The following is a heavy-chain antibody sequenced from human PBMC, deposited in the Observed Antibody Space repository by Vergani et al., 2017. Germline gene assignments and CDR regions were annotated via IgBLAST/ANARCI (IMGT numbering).Heavy chain of an antibody. Sequence: EVQLVESGGGLVQPGGSLRLSCAASGFTFSSYWMSWVRQAPGKGLEWVANIKQDGSEKYYVDSVKGRFTISRDNAKNSLYLQMNSLRAEDTAVYYCANAVTSTTRYYYYYYYMDVWGKGTTVTVSS. CDR1: GFTFSSYW. V-gene: IGHV3-7*01. D-gene: IGHD5/OR15-5a*01. J-gene: IGHJ6*03. CDR3: ANAVTSTTRYYYYYYYMDV. CDR2: IKQDGSEK.